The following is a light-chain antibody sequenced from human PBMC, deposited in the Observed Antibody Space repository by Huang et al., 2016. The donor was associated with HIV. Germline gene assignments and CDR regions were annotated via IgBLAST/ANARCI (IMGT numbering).Light chain of an antibody. V-gene: IGKV3-15*01. Sequence: EIVMTQSPATLSVSPGERATLSCRASQTVSSNLAWYQQKPGQAPRLLIHAASTRATDIPARFSGSGSGTEFTLTISSLQSEDFAVYYCQHYRVWPPVYTFGQGTKLEIK. CDR3: QHYRVWPPVYT. J-gene: IGKJ2*01. CDR2: AAS. CDR1: QTVSSN.